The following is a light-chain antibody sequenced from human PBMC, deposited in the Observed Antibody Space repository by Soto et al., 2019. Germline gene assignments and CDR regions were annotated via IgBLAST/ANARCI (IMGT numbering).Light chain of an antibody. CDR1: QSISSN. Sequence: EIVLTQSPATLSLSPGERATLSWRAIQSISSNLAWYQQKPGQAPRLLMFRTSTRATGVPARFSGSGSGTEFNITISSLQSEDFAVYYCQQYNNWPPATFGQGTQLDIK. V-gene: IGKV3-15*01. CDR2: RTS. J-gene: IGKJ1*01. CDR3: QQYNNWPPAT.